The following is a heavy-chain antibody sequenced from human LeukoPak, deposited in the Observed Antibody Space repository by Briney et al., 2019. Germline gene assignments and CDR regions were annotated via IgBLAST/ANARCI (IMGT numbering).Heavy chain of an antibody. CDR2: MKYDGSEK. Sequence: GGSLRLSCAASGFTFSSYWMSWVRQAPGKGLEWVANMKYDGSEKYYVDSVKGRFTISRDNAKNSLYLQMNSLRAEDTAVYYCAKDIEAAALILDYWGQGTLVTVSS. V-gene: IGHV3-7*04. CDR3: AKDIEAAALILDY. CDR1: GFTFSSYW. D-gene: IGHD6-13*01. J-gene: IGHJ4*02.